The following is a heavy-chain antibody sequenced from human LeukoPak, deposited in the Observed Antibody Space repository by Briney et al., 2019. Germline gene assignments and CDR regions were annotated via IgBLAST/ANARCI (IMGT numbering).Heavy chain of an antibody. Sequence: GGSLRLSCAASGFTFSSYAMHWVRQAPGKGLEWVAVISYDGSNKYYADSVKGRFTISRDNSKNTLYLQMNSLRAEDTAVYYCARATGYSYGYRNYYYGMDVWGQGTTVTVSS. CDR1: GFTFSSYA. D-gene: IGHD5-18*01. J-gene: IGHJ6*02. V-gene: IGHV3-30-3*01. CDR2: ISYDGSNK. CDR3: ARATGYSYGYRNYYYGMDV.